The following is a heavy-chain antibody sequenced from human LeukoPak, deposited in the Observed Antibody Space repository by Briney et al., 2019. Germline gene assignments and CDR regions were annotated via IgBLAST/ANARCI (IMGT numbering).Heavy chain of an antibody. J-gene: IGHJ5*02. V-gene: IGHV4-34*01. D-gene: IGHD1-14*01. Sequence: SETLSLTCAVYGGSFSGYYWSWIRQSPGKGLEWIGEIHHNGNSDYNPSLKSRVTISIDTSKNQFSLRLNSVTATDTAVYYCARLNKPGWFDPWGQGTLVTVSS. CDR1: GGSFSGYY. CDR2: IHHNGNS. CDR3: ARLNKPGWFDP.